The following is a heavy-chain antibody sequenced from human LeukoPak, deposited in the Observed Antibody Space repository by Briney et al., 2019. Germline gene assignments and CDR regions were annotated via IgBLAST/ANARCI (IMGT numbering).Heavy chain of an antibody. J-gene: IGHJ5*02. CDR2: INHSGST. CDR1: GGSFSGYY. D-gene: IGHD3-22*01. CDR3: ARDAMVITTNWFDP. V-gene: IGHV4-34*01. Sequence: SETLSLTCAVYGGSFSGYYWSWIRQPPGKGLEGIGEINHSGSTNYNPSLKSGGTISVDTSKNQFSLKLSSVTAADMAVYYCARDAMVITTNWFDPWGQGTLVTVSS.